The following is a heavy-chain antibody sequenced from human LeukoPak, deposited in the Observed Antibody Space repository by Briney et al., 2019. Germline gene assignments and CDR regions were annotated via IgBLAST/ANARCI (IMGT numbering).Heavy chain of an antibody. CDR1: GFTFSDYY. CDR3: ARDADYYGSGTERYYYYGMDV. Sequence: PGGSLRLSCAASGFTFSDYYMSWIRQAPGKGLEWVSYISSSGSTICYADSVKGRFTISRDNAKNSLYLQMNSLRAEDTAVYYCARDADYYGSGTERYYYYGMDVWGQGTTVTVSS. D-gene: IGHD3-10*01. J-gene: IGHJ6*02. V-gene: IGHV3-11*01. CDR2: ISSSGSTI.